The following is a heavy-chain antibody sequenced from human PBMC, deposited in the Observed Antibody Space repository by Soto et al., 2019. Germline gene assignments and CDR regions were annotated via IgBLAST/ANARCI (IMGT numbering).Heavy chain of an antibody. CDR2: IKQDGSEK. V-gene: IGHV3-7*01. CDR1: GFTFSTYW. J-gene: IGHJ4*02. D-gene: IGHD2-15*01. CDR3: ATHCNGDSCYSGGLGN. Sequence: GGSLRLSCGASGFTFSTYWMSWVRQAPGKGLEWVANIKQDGSEKNYVDSVKGRFTISRDNAKNSLYLQMNSLRAEDTAVYYCATHCNGDSCYSGGLGNWGQGTLVTVSS.